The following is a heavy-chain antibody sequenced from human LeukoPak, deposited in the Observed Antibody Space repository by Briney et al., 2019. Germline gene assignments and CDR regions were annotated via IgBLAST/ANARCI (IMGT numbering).Heavy chain of an antibody. Sequence: SETLSLTCAVYGGSFSGYYWSWIRQPPGKGLEWIGEINHSGSTNYNPSLKSRVTISADTSKNQFSLKVSSVTAADTAVYYCARYYCSGGGCYSLADYWGQGTLVTVSS. V-gene: IGHV4-34*01. D-gene: IGHD2-15*01. CDR2: INHSGST. CDR3: ARYYCSGGGCYSLADY. J-gene: IGHJ4*02. CDR1: GGSFSGYY.